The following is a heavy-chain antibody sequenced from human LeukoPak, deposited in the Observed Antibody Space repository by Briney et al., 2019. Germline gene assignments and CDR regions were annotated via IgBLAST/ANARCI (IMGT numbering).Heavy chain of an antibody. J-gene: IGHJ4*02. Sequence: PGGSLRLSCAASGFTFSTYWMHWVRQAPGKGLVWVSRINSDGSNTTYADSVKGRFTISRDNAKNTLYLQMNSLKTEDTAVYYCTTRNYYDSSGYYPDYWGQGTLVTVSS. V-gene: IGHV3-74*01. D-gene: IGHD3-22*01. CDR2: INSDGSNT. CDR1: GFTFSTYW. CDR3: TTRNYYDSSGYYPDY.